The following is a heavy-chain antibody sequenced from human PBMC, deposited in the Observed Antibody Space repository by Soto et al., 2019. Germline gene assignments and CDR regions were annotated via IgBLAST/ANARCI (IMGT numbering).Heavy chain of an antibody. Sequence: QVQLVQSGAEVKEPGASVKVSCKASGYTFVSYGISWVRQAPGQGLEWMGWISPYNGNTNYAQKFQGRVTMTTDTSTSTVYMELRSLRSDDTAVYYCSRDAQKWLVAAFDIWGQGKMVTASS. CDR3: SRDAQKWLVAAFDI. D-gene: IGHD6-19*01. V-gene: IGHV1-18*01. J-gene: IGHJ3*02. CDR1: GYTFVSYG. CDR2: ISPYNGNT.